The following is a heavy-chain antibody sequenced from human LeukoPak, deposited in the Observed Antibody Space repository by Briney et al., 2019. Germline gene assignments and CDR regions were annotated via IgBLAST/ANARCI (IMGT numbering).Heavy chain of an antibody. CDR3: ARHGGYSSPYLH. V-gene: IGHV4-59*08. CDR1: GGSISIYY. Sequence: SETLSLTCTVSGGSISIYYWSWIRQPPGKGLECMGYIYYSGTTNYNPSLKSRVTISVDTSKNQFSLWLSSVAAADTAVYYCARHGGYSSPYLHWGQGTLVTVSS. D-gene: IGHD6-13*01. CDR2: IYYSGTT. J-gene: IGHJ1*01.